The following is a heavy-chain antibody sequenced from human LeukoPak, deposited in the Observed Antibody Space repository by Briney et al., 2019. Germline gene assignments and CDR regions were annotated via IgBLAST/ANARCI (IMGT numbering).Heavy chain of an antibody. CDR2: IWYDGSNK. V-gene: IGHV3-33*06. CDR3: AKDDEVEAVSGSFDY. D-gene: IGHD6-19*01. CDR1: GFTFSSYG. Sequence: GRSLRLSCAASGFTFSSYGMHWVRQAPGKGLEWVAVIWYDGSNKYYADSVKSRFTISRDNSKNTLYLQMNSLRAEDTAVYYCAKDDEVEAVSGSFDYWGQGTLVTVSS. J-gene: IGHJ4*02.